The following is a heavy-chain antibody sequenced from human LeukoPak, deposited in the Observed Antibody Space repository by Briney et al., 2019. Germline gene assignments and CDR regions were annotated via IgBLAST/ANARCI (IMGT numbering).Heavy chain of an antibody. CDR1: GYTFTSYG. J-gene: IGHJ5*02. Sequence: ASVTVSCKASGYTFTSYGISWVRQAPGQGLEWMGWISAYNGNTNYAQKLQGRVTMTTDTSTSTAYMELRSLRSDDTAVYYCAREVVAAALYWFDPWGQGTLVTVSS. CDR3: AREVVAAALYWFDP. V-gene: IGHV1-18*01. CDR2: ISAYNGNT. D-gene: IGHD2-2*01.